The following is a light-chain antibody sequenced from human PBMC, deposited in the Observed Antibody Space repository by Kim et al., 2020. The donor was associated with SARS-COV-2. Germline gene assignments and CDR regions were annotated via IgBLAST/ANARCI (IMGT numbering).Light chain of an antibody. CDR2: EGN. CDR3: QSYDSSNWV. CDR1: SGGIASNY. V-gene: IGLV6-57*03. Sequence: GEAGTSAGTRRSGGIASNYGQWYRQRPGSAPTAVIYEGNQRPAGVPGRFSGSIDSSSNSASLTISGLKAEDEADYCCQSYDSSNWVFGGGTQLTVL. J-gene: IGLJ3*02.